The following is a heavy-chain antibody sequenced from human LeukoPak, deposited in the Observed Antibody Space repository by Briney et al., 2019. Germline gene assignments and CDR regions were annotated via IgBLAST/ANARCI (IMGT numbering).Heavy chain of an antibody. J-gene: IGHJ5*02. CDR2: INSDGSST. CDR3: ARGRVATQAFDP. Sequence: GGSLRLSCAASGFTFSSYWMHWVRQAPGKGLVWVSRINSDGSSTSYADSVKGRFTISRDDAKNTLYLQMNSLRAEDTAVYYCARGRVATQAFDPWGQGTLVTVSS. CDR1: GFTFSSYW. V-gene: IGHV3-74*01. D-gene: IGHD5-12*01.